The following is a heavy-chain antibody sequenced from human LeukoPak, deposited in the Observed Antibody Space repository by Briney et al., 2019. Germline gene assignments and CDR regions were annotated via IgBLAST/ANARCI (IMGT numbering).Heavy chain of an antibody. CDR2: IYSDGGT. D-gene: IGHD3-9*01. V-gene: IGHV3-66*02. Sequence: GGSLRLSCAASGFIVSDNYMIWVRQAPGKGLEWVSIIYSDGGTNYADTVKGRLTISRDNSKNTLYVQMNNLGPDDTAVYYCARGGYPYDRSPRYYFDYWGQGTLVTVSS. CDR3: ARGGYPYDRSPRYYFDY. J-gene: IGHJ4*02. CDR1: GFIVSDNY.